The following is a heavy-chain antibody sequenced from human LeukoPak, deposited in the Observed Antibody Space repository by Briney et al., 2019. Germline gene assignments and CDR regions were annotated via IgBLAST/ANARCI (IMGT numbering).Heavy chain of an antibody. V-gene: IGHV1-18*01. CDR1: VYTFTTYG. CDR3: ARDGRGHWDTRIWYLGNWFDP. J-gene: IGHJ5*02. Sequence: GASVKVSCKASVYTFTTYGISWVRQAPGQGPDWMGWISTYSGNTHYAQELQGRVTLTTDTSTSTAYMDLRSLRSDDTAVYYCARDGRGHWDTRIWYLGNWFDPWGQGTLVTVSS. D-gene: IGHD6-13*01. CDR2: ISTYSGNT.